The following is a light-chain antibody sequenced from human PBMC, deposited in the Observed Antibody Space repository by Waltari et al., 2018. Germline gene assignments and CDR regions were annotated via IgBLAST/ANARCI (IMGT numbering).Light chain of an antibody. J-gene: IGKJ3*01. CDR2: EAS. CDR1: EDMRKA. V-gene: IGKV1-33*01. CDR3: QQHHYLLS. Sequence: DIQMNQSPSSLSASAGDRVTITCQEKEDMRKALNWYQQKTGKAPKLLIYEASNLATGVSTRFSGSGSGTHFTFTISSLHPEDIGTYYCQQHHYLLSFGPGTKVDI.